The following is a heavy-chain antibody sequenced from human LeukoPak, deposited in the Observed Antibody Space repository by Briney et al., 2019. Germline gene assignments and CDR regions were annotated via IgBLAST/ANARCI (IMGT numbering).Heavy chain of an antibody. D-gene: IGHD2-15*01. CDR3: AREKVVVVAATYSAFDI. J-gene: IGHJ3*02. CDR2: ISSSGSTI. CDR1: GFTFSSYN. V-gene: IGHV3-48*04. Sequence: GGSLRLSCAASGFTFSSYNMNWVRQAPGKGLEWVSYISSSGSTIYYADSVKGRFTISRDNAKNSLYLQMNSLRAEDTAVYYCAREKVVVVAATYSAFDIWGQGTMVTVSS.